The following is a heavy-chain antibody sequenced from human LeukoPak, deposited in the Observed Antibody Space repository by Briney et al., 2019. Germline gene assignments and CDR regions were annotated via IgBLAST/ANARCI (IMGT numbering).Heavy chain of an antibody. CDR1: GGSFSGYY. V-gene: IGHV4-34*01. J-gene: IGHJ5*02. D-gene: IGHD6-13*01. Sequence: KSSETLSLTCAVYGGSFSGYYWSWIRQPPGKGLEWIGEINHSGSTNYNPSLKSRVTISVDTSKNQFSLKLSSVTAADTAVYYCAREYTGYSSSWYKMDWFDPWGQGTLVTVSS. CDR3: AREYTGYSSSWYKMDWFDP. CDR2: INHSGST.